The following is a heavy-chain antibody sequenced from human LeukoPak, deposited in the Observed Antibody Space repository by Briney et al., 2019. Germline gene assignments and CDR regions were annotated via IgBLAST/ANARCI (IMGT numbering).Heavy chain of an antibody. CDR2: IYTSGST. CDR1: GGSISSGSYY. D-gene: IGHD6-6*01. Sequence: SQTLSLTCTVSGGSISSGSYYWSWIRQPAGKGLEWIVRIYTSGSTNYNPSLKSRVTISVDTSKNQFSLKLSSVTAADTAVYYCARGFKYSSSSHFDYWGQGTLVTVSS. J-gene: IGHJ4*02. V-gene: IGHV4-61*02. CDR3: ARGFKYSSSSHFDY.